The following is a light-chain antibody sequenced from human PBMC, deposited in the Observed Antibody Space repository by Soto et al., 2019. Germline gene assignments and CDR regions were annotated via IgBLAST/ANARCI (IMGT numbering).Light chain of an antibody. J-gene: IGKJ5*01. CDR1: QSLSSN. CDR2: GAS. CDR3: QQYNNWPPIT. V-gene: IGKV3-15*01. Sequence: DIVMTQSPATLSVSPGERATLSCRASQSLSSNLAWYQQKPGQAHRLLIYGASTRATGIPARFSGSGSGTEYTLTIRSLQSEDLAVYYCQQYNNWPPITVGQGTRLEIK.